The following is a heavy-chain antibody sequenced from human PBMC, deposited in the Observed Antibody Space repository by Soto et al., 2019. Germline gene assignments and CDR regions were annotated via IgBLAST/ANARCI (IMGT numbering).Heavy chain of an antibody. D-gene: IGHD4-17*01. Sequence: EVQLVESGGGLVQPGGSLRLSCAASGFTFINHAMSWVRQAPGKGLEWVSAMSATSGNTYYADSVMGRFTISRDNSKNTLYLQMHSLRPEDTAMYYCARHVSTVTTDWGQGTLVTVSS. CDR2: MSATSGNT. CDR1: GFTFINHA. CDR3: ARHVSTVTTD. V-gene: IGHV3-23*04. J-gene: IGHJ4*02.